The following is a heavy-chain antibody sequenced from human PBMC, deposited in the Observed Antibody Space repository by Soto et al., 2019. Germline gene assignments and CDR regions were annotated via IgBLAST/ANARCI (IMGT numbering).Heavy chain of an antibody. V-gene: IGHV4-59*01. Sequence: SDPLSSTCSVRNDSFSSYYWSWIRHPPGKGLEWIGYIYYSGSTNYNPCLKKRATISVDTSKNQVSLKVSSVTAADTAAYYCGMAMFDFWSRNIPIYGMDVWGQGPTVIVSS. D-gene: IGHD3-3*01. CDR3: GMAMFDFWSRNIPIYGMDV. J-gene: IGHJ6*02. CDR1: NDSFSSYY. CDR2: IYYSGST.